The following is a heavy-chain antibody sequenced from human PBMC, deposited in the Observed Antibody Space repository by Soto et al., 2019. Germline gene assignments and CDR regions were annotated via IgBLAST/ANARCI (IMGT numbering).Heavy chain of an antibody. V-gene: IGHV1-18*01. CDR1: GYTFTNYG. J-gene: IGHJ2*01. D-gene: IGHD2-15*01. CDR3: ARCYCSVGSCYSCWHFDL. Sequence: QVQLVQSGSEVKKPGASVKVSCKASGYTFTNYGMSWVRQAPGQGLEWMGWISAYNGNTNHAQNFQGRVTMTTDTSTNTAYMELSSLRSDDTAVYYCARCYCSVGSCYSCWHFDLWGRGALVTVSS. CDR2: ISAYNGNT.